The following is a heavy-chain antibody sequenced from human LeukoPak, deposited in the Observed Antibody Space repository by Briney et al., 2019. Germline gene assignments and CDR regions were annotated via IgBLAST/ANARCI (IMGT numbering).Heavy chain of an antibody. D-gene: IGHD6-19*01. Sequence: GASVKVSCKASGYTFTGYYMHWVRQAPGQGLEWMGWINPNNGGTKNAQNFQGRVTMTRDTSISAAYMELSRLRSDDTAVYYCARGGGGGSGWYTGYWGQGTLVTVSS. CDR3: ARGGGGGSGWYTGY. CDR1: GYTFTGYY. CDR2: INPNNGGT. J-gene: IGHJ4*02. V-gene: IGHV1-2*02.